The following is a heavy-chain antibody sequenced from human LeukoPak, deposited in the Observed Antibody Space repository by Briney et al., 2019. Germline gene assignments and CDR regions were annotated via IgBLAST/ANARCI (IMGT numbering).Heavy chain of an antibody. CDR2: ISAGNGNT. J-gene: IGHJ4*02. CDR3: ARDRGSYLLAY. D-gene: IGHD1-26*01. Sequence: RASVKVSCKASGGTFSSYAISWVRQAPGQRLEWMGWISAGNGNTKYSQEFQGRVTFTRDTSASTAYMELSSLTSEDTAVYYCARDRGSYLLAYWGQGTLVTVSS. V-gene: IGHV1-3*01. CDR1: GGTFSSYA.